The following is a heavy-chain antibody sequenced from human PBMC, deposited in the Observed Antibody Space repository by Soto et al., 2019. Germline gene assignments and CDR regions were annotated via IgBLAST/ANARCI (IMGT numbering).Heavy chain of an antibody. V-gene: IGHV3-23*01. CDR3: AKCGGLGTPRGGGSCYCPIDY. Sequence: PWGSLRLSCATSGFSFITYAMIFFRQSPCEWREWVSGISGGVTTTYYADSVKGRFTISRDNSKNTVYLQMNSLRADDTAVYYCAKCGGLGTPRGGGSCYCPIDYWSQGIPVTVSS. J-gene: IGHJ4*02. CDR1: GFSFITYA. D-gene: IGHD2-15*01. CDR2: ISGGVTTT.